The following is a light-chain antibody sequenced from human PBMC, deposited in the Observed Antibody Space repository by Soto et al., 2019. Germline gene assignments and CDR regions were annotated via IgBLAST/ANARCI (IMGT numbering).Light chain of an antibody. Sequence: QSALTLPPSASGSPGQSVAISCTGTSSDVGGYNYVSWYQQHPGKAPKLMIYEVNKRPSGVPDRFSGSKSGNTASLTVSGPQAEDEADDVGCSYTGSSNVFGTGSKVTVL. CDR3: CSYTGSSNV. J-gene: IGLJ1*01. V-gene: IGLV2-8*01. CDR2: EVN. CDR1: SSDVGGYNY.